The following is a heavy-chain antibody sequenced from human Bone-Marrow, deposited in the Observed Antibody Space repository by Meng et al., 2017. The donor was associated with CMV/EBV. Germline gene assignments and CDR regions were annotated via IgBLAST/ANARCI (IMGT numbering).Heavy chain of an antibody. J-gene: IGHJ6*02. CDR1: GFTFSSYG. Sequence: GGSLRLSCAASGFTFSSYGMHWVRQAPGKGLEWVAFIRYDGSNKYYADSVKGRFTISRDNSKNTLYLQMNSLRAEDTAVYYCAKVRPRSSPDCSSTSCYTPYYYYGMDVWAQGTTVTVPS. V-gene: IGHV3-30*02. D-gene: IGHD2-2*02. CDR2: IRYDGSNK. CDR3: AKVRPRSSPDCSSTSCYTPYYYYGMDV.